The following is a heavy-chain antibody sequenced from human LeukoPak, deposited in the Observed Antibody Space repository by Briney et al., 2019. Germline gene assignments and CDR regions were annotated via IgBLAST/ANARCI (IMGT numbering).Heavy chain of an antibody. D-gene: IGHD3-22*01. CDR1: GFTFDDYA. CDR2: ISGDGGRT. J-gene: IGHJ4*02. CDR3: AKEKFQFFYDSSGYYHNYFDY. V-gene: IGHV3-43*02. Sequence: GGSLRLSCAASGFTFDDYAMHWVRQAPGKGLEWVSLISGDGGRTSYADSVKGRSTISRDNSKNSLFLQMNSLRTADTALYYCAKEKFQFFYDSSGYYHNYFDYWGQGTLVTVSS.